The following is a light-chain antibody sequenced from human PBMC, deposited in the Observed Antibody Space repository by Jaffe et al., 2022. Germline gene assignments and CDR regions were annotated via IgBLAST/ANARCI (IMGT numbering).Light chain of an antibody. CDR3: QCNHGV. V-gene: IGLV6-57*02. CDR2: EDN. CDR1: SGSIANNY. J-gene: IGLJ3*02. Sequence: NFMLTQPHSVSESPGKTVTFSCTGSSGSIANNYVQWYQQRPGSAPTTKIYEDNQRPSGVPDRFSGSIDRSSNSASLIISGLKTEDEADCYCQCNHGVFGGGTKLAVL.